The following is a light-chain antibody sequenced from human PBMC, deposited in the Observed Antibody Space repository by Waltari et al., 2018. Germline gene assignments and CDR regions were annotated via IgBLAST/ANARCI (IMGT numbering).Light chain of an antibody. V-gene: IGKV3-11*01. CDR3: QQRNNWPGGT. CDR2: DAS. Sequence: TLSCRASQSVNTYLGWYQQKPGQAPRLLIYDASTRATGIPARFSGSGSGTDFTLTISSLEPEDFATYYCQQRNNWPGGTFGPGTRVEVK. J-gene: IGKJ1*01. CDR1: QSVNTY.